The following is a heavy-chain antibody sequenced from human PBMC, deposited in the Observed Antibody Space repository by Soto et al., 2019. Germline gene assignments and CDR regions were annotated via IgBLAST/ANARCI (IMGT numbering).Heavy chain of an antibody. Sequence: SETLSLTCTVSGGSISSSSYYWGWIRQPPGKGLEWIGSIYYSGSTYYNPSLKSRVTISVDTSKNQFSLKLSSVTAADTAVYYCARHLVTGYDSAGSFDPWGQGTLVTSPQ. D-gene: IGHD3-22*01. V-gene: IGHV4-39*01. CDR3: ARHLVTGYDSAGSFDP. CDR1: GGSISSSSYY. CDR2: IYYSGST. J-gene: IGHJ5*02.